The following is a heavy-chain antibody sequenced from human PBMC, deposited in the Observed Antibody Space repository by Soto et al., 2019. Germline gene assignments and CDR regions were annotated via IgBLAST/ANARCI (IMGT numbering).Heavy chain of an antibody. CDR1: GGTFSSYA. CDR2: IIPIFGTA. CDR3: ARLPLDWLHHYFDY. Sequence: ASVKVSCKASGGTFSSYAISWVRQAPGQGLEWMGGIIPIFGTANYAQKFQGRVTITADESTSTAYMELSSLRSEDTAVYYCARLPLDWLHHYFDYWGQGTLVTVSS. J-gene: IGHJ4*02. D-gene: IGHD3-3*01. V-gene: IGHV1-69*13.